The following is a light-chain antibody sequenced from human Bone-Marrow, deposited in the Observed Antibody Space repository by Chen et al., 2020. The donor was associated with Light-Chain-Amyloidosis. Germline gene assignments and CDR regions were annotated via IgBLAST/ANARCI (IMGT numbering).Light chain of an antibody. V-gene: IGLV3-21*02. CDR1: NIGSTS. Sequence: SYVLTQPSSVSVAPGQTATIACGGKNIGSTSVHWYQQPPGQAPLLVVYDDSDRPSGIPGRLSGYNAGNTDTLTISRVEAGDEAYYYCQVWDRGSDRPVFGGGTKLTVL. J-gene: IGLJ3*02. CDR3: QVWDRGSDRPV. CDR2: DDS.